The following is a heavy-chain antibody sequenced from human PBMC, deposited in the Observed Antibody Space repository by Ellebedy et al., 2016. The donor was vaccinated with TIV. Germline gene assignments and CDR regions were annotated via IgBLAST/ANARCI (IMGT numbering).Heavy chain of an antibody. D-gene: IGHD1-1*01. CDR2: INPSGGST. V-gene: IGHV1-46*01. Sequence: ASVKVSCKASGDTFTSYYMHWVRQAPGQGLEWMGIINPSGGSTNYAQRFQGRLPITAATSTTTAYMELSSLRSEDTAMYFCATTEVERQIHSHDYWGQGTRVTVSS. CDR1: GDTFTSYY. CDR3: ATTEVERQIHSHDY. J-gene: IGHJ4*02.